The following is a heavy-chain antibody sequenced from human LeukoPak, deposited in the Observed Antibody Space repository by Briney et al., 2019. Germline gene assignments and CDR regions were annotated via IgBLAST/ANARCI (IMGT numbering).Heavy chain of an antibody. D-gene: IGHD6-13*01. CDR1: GGSFSGYY. Sequence: SETLSLTGAVYGGSFSGYYWSWIRQPPGKGLEWMGEINHSGSTNYNPSLKSRVTISVDTSKNQFSLKLSSVTAADTAVYYCARVWGSSWPYYFDYWGQGTLVTVSS. J-gene: IGHJ4*02. CDR3: ARVWGSSWPYYFDY. CDR2: INHSGST. V-gene: IGHV4-34*01.